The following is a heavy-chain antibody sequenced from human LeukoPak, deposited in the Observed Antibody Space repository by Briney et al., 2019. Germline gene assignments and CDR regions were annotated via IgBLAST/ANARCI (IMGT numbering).Heavy chain of an antibody. CDR1: GFTFSSYS. D-gene: IGHD6-13*01. CDR2: ISSSSSYI. V-gene: IGHV3-21*01. J-gene: IGHJ4*02. Sequence: GGSLRHSCAASGFTFSSYSMNWVRQAPGKGLEWVSSISSSSSYIYYADSVKGRFTISRDNAKNSLYLQMNSLRAEDTAVYYCARDRQQDYFDYWGEGTLVTVSS. CDR3: ARDRQQDYFDY.